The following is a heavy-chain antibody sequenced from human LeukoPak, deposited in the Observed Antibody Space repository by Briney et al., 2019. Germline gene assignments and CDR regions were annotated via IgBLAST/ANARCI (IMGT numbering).Heavy chain of an antibody. J-gene: IGHJ4*02. CDR2: IWYDGSNK. CDR1: GFTFRNFG. CDR3: ARDRASTYFDY. Sequence: GGSLRLSCAASGFTFRNFGMHCVRQAPGKGLEWVAFIWYDGSNKYYADSVKGRFTISRDSSKNTVSLQMNTLRAEDTAVYYCARDRASTYFDYWGQGTLVTVSS. V-gene: IGHV3-33*01.